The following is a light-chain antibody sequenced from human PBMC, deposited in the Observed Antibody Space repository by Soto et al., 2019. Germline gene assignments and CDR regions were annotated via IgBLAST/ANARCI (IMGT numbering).Light chain of an antibody. Sequence: EIVMTQSPATLSVSPGVRATLSFRASQSSGDTLAWYQQKPGQAPRLLIYGASSRVTGFPARFSGSGSGTDFTLTISSLEPEDFAVYYCQQRSSCPLTFGGGTKVDI. J-gene: IGKJ4*01. V-gene: IGKV3-15*01. CDR3: QQRSSCPLT. CDR1: QSSGDT. CDR2: GAS.